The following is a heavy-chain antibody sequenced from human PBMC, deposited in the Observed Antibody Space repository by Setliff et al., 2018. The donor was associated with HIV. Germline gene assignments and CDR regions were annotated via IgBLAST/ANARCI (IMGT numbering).Heavy chain of an antibody. CDR1: GGTSSTHA. J-gene: IGHJ3*02. Sequence: SVKVSCKASGGTSSTHAINWVRQAPGQGLEWIGQIISILEITDYAQKLQGRVTITADGPTNTFYMELSGLRSDDTAVYYCAGPRGDEAFDIWGQGTMVTVSS. CDR3: AGPRGDEAFDI. CDR2: IISILEIT. D-gene: IGHD3-10*01. V-gene: IGHV1-69*10.